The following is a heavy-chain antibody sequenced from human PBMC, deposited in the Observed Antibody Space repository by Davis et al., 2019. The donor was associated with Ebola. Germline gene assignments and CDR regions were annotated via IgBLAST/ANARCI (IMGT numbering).Heavy chain of an antibody. CDR2: VSGSGDST. D-gene: IGHD6-19*01. J-gene: IGHJ4*02. V-gene: IGHV3-23*01. CDR1: GFTFTRVA. CDR3: ATYAAGSSGWALYFDH. Sequence: PGGSLRLSCAASGFTFTRVAMSWVRLTPGKGLEWVSGVSGSGDSTYYADSVKGRFTISRDSSKNTLYLQMSSLRAEDTAVYYCATYAAGSSGWALYFDHWGQGALVTVSS.